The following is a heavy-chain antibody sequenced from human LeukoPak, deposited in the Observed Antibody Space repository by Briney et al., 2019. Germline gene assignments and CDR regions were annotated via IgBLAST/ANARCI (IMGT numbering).Heavy chain of an antibody. D-gene: IGHD3-10*01. V-gene: IGHV1-24*01. Sequence: RASVKVSCKVSGYTLTELSTHWVRQAPGKGLEWMGGFDPEDGETIYAQKFQGRVTMTEDTSTDTAYMELSSLRSEDTAVYYCATDLGGSGSYLYNWFDPWGQGTLVTVSS. CDR3: ATDLGGSGSYLYNWFDP. CDR1: GYTLTELS. J-gene: IGHJ5*02. CDR2: FDPEDGET.